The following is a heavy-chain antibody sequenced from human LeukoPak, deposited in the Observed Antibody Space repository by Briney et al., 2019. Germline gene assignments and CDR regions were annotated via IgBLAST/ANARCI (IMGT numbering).Heavy chain of an antibody. CDR3: ARGSVQLWLRDTYYYMDV. CDR2: INWNGRIT. Sequence: GESLRLSCAASGFTFDDYAMNWVRQVPGRGLEWVSGINWNGRITEYADSVKDRFTISRQNTKNSLYLYMNNLGGEDTALYFCARGSVQLWLRDTYYYMDVWGKGTTGTVSS. CDR1: GFTFDDYA. J-gene: IGHJ6*03. D-gene: IGHD5-18*01. V-gene: IGHV3-20*04.